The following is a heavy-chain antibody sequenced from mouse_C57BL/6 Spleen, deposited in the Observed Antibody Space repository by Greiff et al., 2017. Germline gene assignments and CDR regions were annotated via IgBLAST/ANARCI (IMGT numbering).Heavy chain of an antibody. Sequence: EVQLVESGGGLVKPGGSLKLSCAASGFTFSSYTMSWVRQTPGKRLEWVATISGGGGNTYYPDSVKGRFTISSDTAKNTLYLQMSSLRSEDTALYYCARHNYYGSSYYAMDYWGQGTSVTVSS. CDR1: GFTFSSYT. D-gene: IGHD1-1*01. CDR2: ISGGGGNT. CDR3: ARHNYYGSSYYAMDY. J-gene: IGHJ4*01. V-gene: IGHV5-9*01.